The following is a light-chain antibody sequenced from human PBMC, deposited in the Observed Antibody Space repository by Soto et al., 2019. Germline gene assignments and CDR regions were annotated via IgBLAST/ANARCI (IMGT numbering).Light chain of an antibody. V-gene: IGKV3-20*01. J-gene: IGKJ3*01. CDR2: GAS. Sequence: EIVLTQSPGTLSLSPGERATLSCRASQSVSSSYLAWYQQKPGQAPRLLVYGASNRATGIPDRFSGSGSGTDLTLTISRVEPEDFAVYYCQHYGSSPFTFGPGTRVDI. CDR1: QSVSSSY. CDR3: QHYGSSPFT.